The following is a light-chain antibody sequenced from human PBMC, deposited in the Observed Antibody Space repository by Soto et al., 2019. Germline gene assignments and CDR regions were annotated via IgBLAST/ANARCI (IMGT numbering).Light chain of an antibody. CDR1: QAINIY. V-gene: IGKV1-39*01. J-gene: IGKJ2*01. Sequence: QLTQSPSSLSASVGDSVTVTCRASQAINIYLNWYQQKPGKAPTLLIYGASSLQSGVPSRFTGGGSRTDFTLTISSLQPEDFATYYCQQSYRSPYTFGQGTKLEIK. CDR3: QQSYRSPYT. CDR2: GAS.